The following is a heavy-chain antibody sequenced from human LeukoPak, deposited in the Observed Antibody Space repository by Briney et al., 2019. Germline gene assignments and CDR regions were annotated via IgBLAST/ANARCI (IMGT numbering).Heavy chain of an antibody. CDR2: IYTSGST. J-gene: IGHJ4*02. Sequence: SETLSLTCTVSGGSISSGSYYWSWIRQPAGKGLEWIGCIYTSGSTNYNPSLKSRVTISVDTSKNQFSLKLSSVTAADTAVYYCARDRGWNDVWYFDYWGQGTLVTVSS. V-gene: IGHV4-61*02. D-gene: IGHD1-1*01. CDR3: ARDRGWNDVWYFDY. CDR1: GGSISSGSYY.